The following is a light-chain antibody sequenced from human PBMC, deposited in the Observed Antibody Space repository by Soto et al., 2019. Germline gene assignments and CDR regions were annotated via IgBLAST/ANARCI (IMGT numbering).Light chain of an antibody. J-gene: IGLJ1*01. Sequence: QSVLTQPPSASGSPGQSVTISCTGTSSDVGGYHYVSWYQQHPGKAPKLMIYGVSKRPSGVPDRFSGSKSGSTASLTVSGLQAEDEADYYCSSYEGSNNYVFGTAAKVSVL. CDR3: SSYEGSNNYV. CDR1: SSDVGGYHY. V-gene: IGLV2-8*01. CDR2: GVS.